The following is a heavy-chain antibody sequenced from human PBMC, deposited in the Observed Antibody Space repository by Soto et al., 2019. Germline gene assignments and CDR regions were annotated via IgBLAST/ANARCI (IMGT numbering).Heavy chain of an antibody. V-gene: IGHV3-48*02. D-gene: IGHD5-18*01. Sequence: EVHLVESGGGLGQPGGSLRLSCEGSGFNFGYYSLNWVRQAPGKGLEWVAFISGSGTPTYYADSVKGRFTISRDNAKNSLYLQMNSLRDEDTAVYYCARVRGSYSYGWADYWGQGIRVTVSS. CDR1: GFNFGYYS. CDR2: ISGSGTPT. J-gene: IGHJ4*02. CDR3: ARVRGSYSYGWADY.